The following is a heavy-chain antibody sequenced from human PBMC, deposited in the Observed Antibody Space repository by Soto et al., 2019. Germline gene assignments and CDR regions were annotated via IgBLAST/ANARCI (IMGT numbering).Heavy chain of an antibody. Sequence: QVQLVQSGAEVKKPGSSVKVSCKASGVTFTSETISWVRQAPGQGLEWMGGIIPLFGAANYAQKFQGRVTITADESTSTVYMELSSLRSDDMAVYYCAPELGENPASPFDSWGQGTLVTVSS. V-gene: IGHV1-69*01. CDR3: APELGENPASPFDS. CDR2: IIPLFGAA. J-gene: IGHJ4*02. D-gene: IGHD2-21*01. CDR1: GVTFTSET.